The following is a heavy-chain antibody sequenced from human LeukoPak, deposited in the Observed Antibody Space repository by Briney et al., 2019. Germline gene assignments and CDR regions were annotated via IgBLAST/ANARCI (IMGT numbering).Heavy chain of an antibody. D-gene: IGHD3-10*01. V-gene: IGHV1-2*02. J-gene: IGHJ3*02. CDR3: ARGITMVRGVTDDAFDI. Sequence: ASVKVSCKASGYTFTGYYMHWVRQVPGQGLEWMGWINPNSGGTNYAQKFQGRVTMTRDTSISTAYMELSRLRSDDTAVYYCARGITMVRGVTDDAFDIWGQGTMVTVSS. CDR2: INPNSGGT. CDR1: GYTFTGYY.